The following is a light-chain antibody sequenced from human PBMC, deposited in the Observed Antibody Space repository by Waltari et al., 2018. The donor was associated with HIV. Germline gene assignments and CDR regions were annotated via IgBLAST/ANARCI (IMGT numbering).Light chain of an antibody. V-gene: IGLV1-40*01. CDR3: QSYDITLSASVV. CDR2: GNK. J-gene: IGLJ2*01. CDR1: PPNNGADYD. Sequence: QPVRPQPPPVPGAPGQGVPIPGTGSPPNNGADYDVPCYQQIPGTAPKLLISGNKNRPSGVPDRFSASKSGTSASLTITGLQAEDEADYFCQSYDITLSASVVFGGGTKLTVL.